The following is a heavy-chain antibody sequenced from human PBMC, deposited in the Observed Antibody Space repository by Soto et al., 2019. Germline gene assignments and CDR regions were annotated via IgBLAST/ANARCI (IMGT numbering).Heavy chain of an antibody. J-gene: IGHJ6*02. CDR1: GFTFSLFA. CDR2: ISGSVDTT. D-gene: IGHD1-1*01. CDR3: AKYPSRVPSGMDG. V-gene: IGHV3-23*01. Sequence: GGSLRLSCTASGFTFSLFAMTWVRQAPGKGLEWVSSISGSVDTTFYADSVKGRFTISRDNSKKTVYLQMNSLRVDDTAVYYCAKYPSRVPSGMDGWGQGKKVTVSS.